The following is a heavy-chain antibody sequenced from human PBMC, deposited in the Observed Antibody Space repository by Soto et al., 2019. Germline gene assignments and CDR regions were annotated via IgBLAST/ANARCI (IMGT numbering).Heavy chain of an antibody. CDR2: IYYSGST. V-gene: IGHV4-39*01. CDR1: GGSITSSSYY. Sequence: SETLSLTCTVSGGSITSSSYYWGLIRQPPGKGLEWIGSIYYSGSTYYNPSLKSRVTISVDTSKNQFSLKLSSVTAADTAVYYCATQEVGGTYVYTFDPWGQGTLVTVSS. CDR3: ATQEVGGTYVYTFDP. D-gene: IGHD1-26*01. J-gene: IGHJ5*02.